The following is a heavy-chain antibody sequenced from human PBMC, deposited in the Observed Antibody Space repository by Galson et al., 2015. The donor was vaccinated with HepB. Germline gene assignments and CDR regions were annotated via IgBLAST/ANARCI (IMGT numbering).Heavy chain of an antibody. V-gene: IGHV3-30*18. Sequence: SLRLSCAASGFTFSSYGMHWVRQAPGKGLEWVAVISYDGSNKYYADSVKGRFTISRDNSKNTLYLQMNSLRAEDTAVYYCAKDFYWSIAAAGYFDYWGQGTLVTVSS. CDR3: AKDFYWSIAAAGYFDY. CDR2: ISYDGSNK. CDR1: GFTFSSYG. D-gene: IGHD6-13*01. J-gene: IGHJ4*02.